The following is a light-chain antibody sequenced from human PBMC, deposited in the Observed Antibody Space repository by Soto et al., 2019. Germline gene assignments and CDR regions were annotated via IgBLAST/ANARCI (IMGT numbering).Light chain of an antibody. CDR3: AAWDDSLHGLV. V-gene: IGLV1-44*01. Sequence: QPVLTQPPSASGTPGQRVTISCSGSSSNIGNNAVNWYQQLPGTAPKLLIYSNNQRPSGVPDRFSGSKSGTSASLAISGLQSEDETDYYCAAWDDSLHGLVFGGGTQLTVL. CDR1: SSNIGNNA. J-gene: IGLJ2*01. CDR2: SNN.